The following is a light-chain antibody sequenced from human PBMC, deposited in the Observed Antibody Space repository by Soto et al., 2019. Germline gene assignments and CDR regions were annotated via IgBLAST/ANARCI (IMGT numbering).Light chain of an antibody. CDR2: KAA. Sequence: DIQMTQSPSTLSASVGDRVTITCRASQTISSWLAWYLQKPGKAPKLLIYKAASLQSGVPSRFSGSGSGTEFTLTSSSLQPDDFATYYCQHYYNYPWTFCQWTKVEIK. CDR3: QHYYNYPWT. V-gene: IGKV1-5*03. CDR1: QTISSW. J-gene: IGKJ1*01.